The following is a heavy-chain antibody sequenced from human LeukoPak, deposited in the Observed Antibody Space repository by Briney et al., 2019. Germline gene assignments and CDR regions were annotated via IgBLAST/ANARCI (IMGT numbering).Heavy chain of an antibody. V-gene: IGHV1-8*01. CDR3: SYGGSPFDY. D-gene: IGHD5-18*01. CDR2: MNPNSGNT. Sequence: ASVKVSCKTLGYSFTHYGISWVRQATGQGLEWMGWMNPNSGNTGYAQKFQGRVTMTRNTSISTAYMELSSLRSEDTAVYYCSYGGSPFDYWGQGTLVTVSS. CDR1: GYSFTHYG. J-gene: IGHJ4*02.